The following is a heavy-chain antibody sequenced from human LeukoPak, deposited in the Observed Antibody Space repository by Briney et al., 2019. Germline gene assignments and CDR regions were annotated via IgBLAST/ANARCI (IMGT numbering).Heavy chain of an antibody. J-gene: IGHJ3*01. V-gene: IGHV3-30*03. CDR2: TSHDGSNK. Sequence: PGGSLRLSCAASGFTFSAYGMHWGRQAPGKGLEWVAITSHDGSNKHYTDSVKGRFAISRDNSKNTLHLQMNTLRAEDTAVYWCARTLHPYHFYSGRFDLGGQGTMVTVSS. D-gene: IGHD4-23*01. CDR1: GFTFSAYG. CDR3: ARTLHPYHFYSGRFDL.